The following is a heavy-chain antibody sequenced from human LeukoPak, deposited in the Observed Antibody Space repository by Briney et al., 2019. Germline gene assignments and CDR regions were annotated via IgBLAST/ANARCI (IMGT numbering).Heavy chain of an antibody. CDR3: ATGDYGAFDI. CDR1: GFTFSSYS. J-gene: IGHJ3*02. V-gene: IGHV3-21*01. CDR2: ISSSSSYI. D-gene: IGHD4-17*01. Sequence: PGGSLRLSCAASGFTFSSYSMNWVRQAPGKGLEWVSSISSSSSYIYYVDSVKGRFTISRDNAKNSLYLQMNSLRAEDTAVYYCATGDYGAFDIWGQGTMVTVSS.